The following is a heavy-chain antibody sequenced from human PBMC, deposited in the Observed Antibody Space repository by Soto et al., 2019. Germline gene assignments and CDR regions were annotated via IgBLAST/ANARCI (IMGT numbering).Heavy chain of an antibody. Sequence: SETLSLTCTVSGGSINSGDYYWSWIRQPPEKGLEWIGYIYYSGSSYYNPSLKSRVTISVDTSKNQFSLRMTSVTAADTAVYYCVSDSVDFEMCSWCHEDVLTVSS. CDR3: VSDSVDFEMCS. CDR2: IYYSGSS. CDR1: GGSINSGDYY. J-gene: IGHJ5*01. V-gene: IGHV4-30-4*01. D-gene: IGHD3-9*01.